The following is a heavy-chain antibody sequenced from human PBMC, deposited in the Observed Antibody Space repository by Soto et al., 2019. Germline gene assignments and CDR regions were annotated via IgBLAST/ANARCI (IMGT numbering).Heavy chain of an antibody. D-gene: IGHD1-26*01. CDR1: GFTFTNYW. V-gene: IGHV3-74*01. CDR3: AGERRDGYYAFDC. CDR2: INSDASTT. Sequence: EVQLVESGGGLVQPGGSLRLSCAASGFTFTNYWMHWVRQAPGKGLVWVSRINSDASTTTYADSVTGRFTISRDNAKNPLYLQMNSHRADDTAVYYCAGERRDGYYAFDCWGKGTLVAVSS. J-gene: IGHJ4*02.